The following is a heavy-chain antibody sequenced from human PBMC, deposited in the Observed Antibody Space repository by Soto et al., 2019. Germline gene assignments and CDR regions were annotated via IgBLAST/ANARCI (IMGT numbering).Heavy chain of an antibody. CDR3: ARGPGCGGFAYYYYHMDG. Sequence: ASVKVSCKASGYTFTSYDINWVRQATGQGLEWMGWMNPNSGNTGYAQKFQGRVTMTRNTSISTAYMELSSLRSEDTAVYYCARGPGCGGFAYYYYHMDGWGQGTTVTVAS. CDR1: GYTFTSYD. CDR2: MNPNSGNT. D-gene: IGHD3-10*01. V-gene: IGHV1-8*01. J-gene: IGHJ6*03.